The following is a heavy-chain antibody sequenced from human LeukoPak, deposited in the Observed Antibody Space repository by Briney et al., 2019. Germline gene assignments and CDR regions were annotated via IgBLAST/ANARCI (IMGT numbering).Heavy chain of an antibody. D-gene: IGHD3-3*01. CDR3: ARLFDGSGYGAFVI. CDR2: LYADGSK. J-gene: IGHJ3*02. V-gene: IGHV3-66*02. CDR1: RFTVSSNY. Sequence: GGSLRLSCAASRFTVSSNYMGWVRQAPGKGLDWVSVLYADGSKYYPDSVKGRFTISRDNSQNTLYLQLDSLRAEDTAVYYCARLFDGSGYGAFVIWGQGTMVTVSS.